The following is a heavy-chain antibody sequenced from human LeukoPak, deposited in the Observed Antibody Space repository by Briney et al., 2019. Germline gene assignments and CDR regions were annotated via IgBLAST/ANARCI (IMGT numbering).Heavy chain of an antibody. J-gene: IGHJ5*02. V-gene: IGHV4-31*03. D-gene: IGHD3-16*01. CDR2: IYYSGST. CDR1: GGSISSGGYY. Sequence: SQTLSLTCTVSGGSISSGGYYWSWIRQHPGKGLEWIVYIYYSGSTYYNPSLKSRVTISVDTSKNQFSLKLSSVTAADTAVYYCARELPMITHSGTYNWFDPWGQGTLVTVSS. CDR3: ARELPMITHSGTYNWFDP.